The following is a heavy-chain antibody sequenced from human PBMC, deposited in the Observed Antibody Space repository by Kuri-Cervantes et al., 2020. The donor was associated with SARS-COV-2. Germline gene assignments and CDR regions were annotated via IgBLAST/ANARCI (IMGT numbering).Heavy chain of an antibody. CDR2: ISYDGSNK. CDR1: GFTFSSYA. J-gene: IGHJ6*03. V-gene: IGHV3-30-3*01. CDR3: ARGEALYYYMDV. Sequence: GGSLRLSCAASGFTFSSYAMHWVRQAPGKGLEWVAVISYDGSNKYYADSVMGRFTISRDNSKNTLYLQMNSLRAEDTSVYYCARGEALYYYMDVWGKGTTVTVSS.